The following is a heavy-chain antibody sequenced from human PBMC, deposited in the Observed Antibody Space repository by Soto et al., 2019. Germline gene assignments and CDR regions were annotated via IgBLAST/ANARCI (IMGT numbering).Heavy chain of an antibody. D-gene: IGHD2-2*01. V-gene: IGHV1-18*04. J-gene: IGHJ6*02. CDR2: ISAYNGNT. CDR3: ARVGCSSTSCYPPYYYYGIDV. CDR1: GYTFTSDG. Sequence: QVQLVQSGAEVKKPGASVKVSCKASGYTFTSDGISWVRQAPGQGLEWMGWISAYNGNTNYAQKLQGRVTMTTDTSMSTAYMELRSLRSDDTAVYYCARVGCSSTSCYPPYYYYGIDVWGQGTTVTVSS.